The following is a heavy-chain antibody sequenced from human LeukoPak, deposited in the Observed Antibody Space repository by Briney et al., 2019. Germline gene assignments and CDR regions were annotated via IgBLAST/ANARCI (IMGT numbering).Heavy chain of an antibody. CDR1: GGSISSYY. CDR3: ARAECSSSCPHDY. D-gene: IGHD6-13*01. CDR2: INHSGST. V-gene: IGHV4-34*01. J-gene: IGHJ4*02. Sequence: SETLSLTCTVSGGSISSYYWSWIRQPPGKGLEWIGEINHSGSTNYNPSLKSRVTISVDTSKNQFSLKLSSVTAADTAVYYCARAECSSSCPHDYWGQGTLVTVSS.